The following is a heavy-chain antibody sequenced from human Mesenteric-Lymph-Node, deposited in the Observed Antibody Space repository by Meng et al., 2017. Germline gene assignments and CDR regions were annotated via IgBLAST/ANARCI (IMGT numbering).Heavy chain of an antibody. J-gene: IGHJ6*02. D-gene: IGHD6-19*01. Sequence: SETLSLTCAVSGGSISTNNWWSWVRQPPGKGLEWIGEIFRTGSSNYNPSLKSRVTISLDKSKNQFSLTLSSVTAADTAVYYWARDGGQQWLATYYYYGMDVWGQGTTVTVSS. V-gene: IGHV4-4*02. CDR1: GGSISTNNW. CDR3: ARDGGQQWLATYYYYGMDV. CDR2: IFRTGSS.